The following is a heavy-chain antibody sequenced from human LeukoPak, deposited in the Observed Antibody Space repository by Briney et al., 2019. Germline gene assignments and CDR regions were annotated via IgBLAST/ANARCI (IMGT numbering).Heavy chain of an antibody. J-gene: IGHJ6*02. D-gene: IGHD4-17*01. CDR3: ARAGGYGDSYYYYYGMDV. Sequence: GASVQVSCKASEGTFTSYAISWVRQAPGQGLEWIGRISPILGIANYAQKFQGRVTITADKSTSTAYMGLSSLRSEATAVYYCARAGGYGDSYYYYYGMDVWGQGTTVTVSS. CDR1: EGTFTSYA. V-gene: IGHV1-69*04. CDR2: ISPILGIA.